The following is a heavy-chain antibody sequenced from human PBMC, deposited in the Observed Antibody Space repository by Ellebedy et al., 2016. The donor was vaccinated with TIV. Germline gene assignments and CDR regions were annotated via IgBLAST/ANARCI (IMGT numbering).Heavy chain of an antibody. J-gene: IGHJ4*02. V-gene: IGHV3-11*04. CDR1: GFVFSDHY. CDR3: TRNLGHYLLSD. Sequence: GESLKISXSASGFVFSDHYMNWIRQAPGKRPEWVSHIDNRGEAAYYSGSVEGRFTISRDNAKNSLYLQMNSLRVEDTAVYYCTRNLGHYLLSDWGQGSLVTVSS. D-gene: IGHD2-15*01. CDR2: IDNRGEAA.